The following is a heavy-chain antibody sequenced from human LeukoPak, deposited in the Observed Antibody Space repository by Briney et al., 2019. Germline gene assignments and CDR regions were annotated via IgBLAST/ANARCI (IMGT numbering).Heavy chain of an antibody. CDR1: GFTFSSYS. CDR2: ISSSSSYI. Sequence: PGGSLRLSCAASGFTFSSYSMNWVRQAPGKGLEWVSSISSSSSYIYYADSVKGRFTISRDNAKNSLYLQMNSLRAEDTAVYYCARVFLSREYDFWSGFDYWGQGTLVTVSS. J-gene: IGHJ4*02. D-gene: IGHD3-3*01. CDR3: ARVFLSREYDFWSGFDY. V-gene: IGHV3-21*01.